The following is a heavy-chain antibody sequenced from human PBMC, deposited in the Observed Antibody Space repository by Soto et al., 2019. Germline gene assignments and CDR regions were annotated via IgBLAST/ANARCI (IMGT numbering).Heavy chain of an antibody. CDR1: GYTFTSYD. V-gene: IGHV1-8*01. J-gene: IGHJ6*02. CDR2: MNPNSGNK. CDR3: VLPPGIAAAVPVHIYYYYGLDV. Sequence: ASVKVSCKASGYTFTSYDINWVRQATGKGLEWMGWMNPNSGNKGYAQKFQGRVTMTRNTSISTAYMELSSLRSEDPAVYYCVLPPGIAAAVPVHIYYYYGLDVWGQGTTVTVSS. D-gene: IGHD6-13*01.